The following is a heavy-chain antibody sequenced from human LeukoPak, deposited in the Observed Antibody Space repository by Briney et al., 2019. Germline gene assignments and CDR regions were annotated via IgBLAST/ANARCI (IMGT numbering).Heavy chain of an antibody. CDR2: LSGSGDIT. Sequence: GGSLRLSCAASGFTFSHNAMSWVRQAPGKGLEWVSGLSGSGDITYYADSVKGRFIISRDNSKNTVYLQMNSLRADDTAVYYCARGLHIYGSGRRPLDYWGQGTLVTVSS. CDR1: GFTFSHNA. CDR3: ARGLHIYGSGRRPLDY. V-gene: IGHV3-23*01. D-gene: IGHD3-10*01. J-gene: IGHJ4*02.